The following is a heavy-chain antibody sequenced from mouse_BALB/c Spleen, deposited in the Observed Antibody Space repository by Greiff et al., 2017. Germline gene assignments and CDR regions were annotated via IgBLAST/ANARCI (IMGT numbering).Heavy chain of an antibody. Sequence: QVQLKESGPDLVAPSQSLSITCTVSGFSLTSYGVHWVRQPPGKGLEWLVVIWSDGSTTYNSALKSRLSISKDNSKSQVFLKMNSLQTDDTAMYYCARHGDYDVYYAMDYWGQGTSVTVSS. D-gene: IGHD2-4*01. CDR3: ARHGDYDVYYAMDY. J-gene: IGHJ4*01. V-gene: IGHV2-6-2*01. CDR1: GFSLTSYG. CDR2: IWSDGST.